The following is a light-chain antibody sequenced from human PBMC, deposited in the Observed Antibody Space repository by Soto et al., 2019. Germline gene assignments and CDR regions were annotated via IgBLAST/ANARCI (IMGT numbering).Light chain of an antibody. V-gene: IGKV1-5*01. CDR2: DAS. CDR1: QSSSSW. Sequence: DIQMTQSPSTLSASVGDRVTITCRASQSSSSWLAWYQQKPGKAPKLLIYDASSLESGVPSRFSGSGSGTEFTLPISSLQPDDFATYYCQQYNSYSGTFGQGTKLEIK. J-gene: IGKJ2*01. CDR3: QQYNSYSGT.